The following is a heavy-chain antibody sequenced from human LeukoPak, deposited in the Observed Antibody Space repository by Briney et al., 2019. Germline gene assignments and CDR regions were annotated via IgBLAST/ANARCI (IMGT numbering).Heavy chain of an antibody. Sequence: SQTLSLTCTVSGGSISSGGYYWSWIRQHPGKGLEWIGYIYYSGSTYYNPSLKSRVTISVDTSKNQFSLKLSSVTAADTAVYYCVASSWGTFDCWGQGTLVTVSS. CDR1: GGSISSGGYY. CDR2: IYYSGST. D-gene: IGHD6-13*01. J-gene: IGHJ4*02. V-gene: IGHV4-31*03. CDR3: VASSWGTFDC.